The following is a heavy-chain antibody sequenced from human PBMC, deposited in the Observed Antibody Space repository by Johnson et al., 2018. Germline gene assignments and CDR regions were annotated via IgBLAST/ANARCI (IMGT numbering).Heavy chain of an antibody. Sequence: VQLGESGGGLVNPGRSLRLSCTASGITFGDYAMSWFRQAPGKGLEWVGFIRRTIYGGTTEYAASVKGRFTNSRDDSKSIAYLEMNSQKNEDTTVYYCTRGPNSSGWYSLGDYWGQVTLVTVSS. CDR1: GITFGDYA. D-gene: IGHD3-22*01. CDR2: IRRTIYGGTT. CDR3: TRGPNSSGWYSLGDY. V-gene: IGHV3-49*05. J-gene: IGHJ4*02.